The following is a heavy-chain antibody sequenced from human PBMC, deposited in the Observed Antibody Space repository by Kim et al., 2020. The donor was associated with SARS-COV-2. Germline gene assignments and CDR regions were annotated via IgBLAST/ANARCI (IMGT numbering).Heavy chain of an antibody. CDR3: ARAGYSSLDV. V-gene: IGHV6-1*01. D-gene: IGHD6-19*01. Sequence: SQTLSLTCAISGDSVSSNSAAWIWIRQSPSRGLEWLGRTYYRSKWYNDYAESVKSRISVNSDTSKNQFSLQLNSVTPEDTAVYYCARAGYSSLDVWGQGTTVTVSS. J-gene: IGHJ6*02. CDR1: GDSVSSNSAA. CDR2: TYYRSKWYN.